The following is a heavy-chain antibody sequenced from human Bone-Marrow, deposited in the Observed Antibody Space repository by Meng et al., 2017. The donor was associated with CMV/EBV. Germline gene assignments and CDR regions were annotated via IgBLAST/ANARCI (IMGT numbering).Heavy chain of an antibody. Sequence: GESLKISCAASGFTFVNAWMSWVRQAPGKGLEWVGRIKRKTYGGTTYYAAPIKGRFTITRDDSKNTLYLQMNSLKTEDAAMYYCTTENYQSGMDVWGQGTTVTVSS. V-gene: IGHV3-15*01. CDR3: TTENYQSGMDV. CDR2: IKRKTYGGTT. CDR1: GFTFVNAW. J-gene: IGHJ6*02.